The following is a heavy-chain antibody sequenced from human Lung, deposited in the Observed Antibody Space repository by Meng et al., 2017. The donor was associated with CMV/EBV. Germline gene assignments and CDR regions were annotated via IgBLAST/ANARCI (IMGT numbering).Heavy chain of an antibody. D-gene: IGHD6-13*01. V-gene: IGHV3-53*01. Sequence: GEXXKISCAASGFTVNTNYMSWVRQAPGKGLECVSVIYSGGRTYYADSVKGRFTISRDNSKNTLYLQMNSLRAEDTAMYYCAKYPQTYPYSSSSWGQGTLVTVSS. CDR1: GFTVNTNY. CDR2: IYSGGRT. J-gene: IGHJ4*02. CDR3: AKYPQTYPYSSSS.